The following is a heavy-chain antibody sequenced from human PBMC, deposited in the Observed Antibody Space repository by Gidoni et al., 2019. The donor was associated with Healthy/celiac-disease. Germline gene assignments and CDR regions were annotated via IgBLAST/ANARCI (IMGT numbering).Heavy chain of an antibody. D-gene: IGHD6-19*01. V-gene: IGHV3-23*01. CDR1: GFTFSSYA. J-gene: IGHJ4*02. Sequence: EVQLLESGGGLVQPGGSLRLSCAASGFTFSSYAMSWVRQAPGKGLEWVSAISGSGGSTYYADPVKGRFTISRDNSKNTLYLQMNSLRAEDTAVYYCAKGHSSGWYYFDYWGQGTLVTVSS. CDR3: AKGHSSGWYYFDY. CDR2: ISGSGGST.